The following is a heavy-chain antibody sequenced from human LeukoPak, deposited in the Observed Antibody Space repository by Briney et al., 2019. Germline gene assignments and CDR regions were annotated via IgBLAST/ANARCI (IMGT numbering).Heavy chain of an antibody. D-gene: IGHD3-9*01. J-gene: IGHJ4*02. CDR3: ASGRTAGYY. CDR1: GFNFSSNY. Sequence: PGGSLRLSCAASGFNFSSNYMSWVRQAPGKGLEWVSVIYSGGTTYYSDSVKGGCTISRDNSKKTLYLHMNSLRAEDTAVYYCASGRTAGYYWGQGTLVTVSS. CDR2: IYSGGTT. V-gene: IGHV3-53*01.